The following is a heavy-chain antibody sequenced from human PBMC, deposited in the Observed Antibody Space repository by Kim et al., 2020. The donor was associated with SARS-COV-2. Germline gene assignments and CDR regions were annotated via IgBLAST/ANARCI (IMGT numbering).Heavy chain of an antibody. CDR3: AIDSSYALAV. CDR1: GFSFSSSS. V-gene: IGHV3-74*01. J-gene: IGHJ6*02. Sequence: GGSLRLSCAASGFSFSSSSMHWVRQAPGKGLVWVSRIYSDGRATTYADSVKGRFTISRDNAQNTLYLQMNSLRAEDTAVYFCAIDSSYALAVWSQGTTVTVSS. CDR2: IYSDGRAT.